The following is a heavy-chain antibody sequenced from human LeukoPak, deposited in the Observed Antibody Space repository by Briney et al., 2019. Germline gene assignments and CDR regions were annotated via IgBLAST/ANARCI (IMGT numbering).Heavy chain of an antibody. CDR2: ICHSGST. D-gene: IGHD2-15*01. J-gene: IGHJ4*02. CDR3: AREGSGTFDY. V-gene: IGHV4-30-2*01. Sequence: SQTLSLTCTVSGGSISSGGYYWSWIRQPPGKGLEWIGYICHSGSTYYNPSLKSRVTISVDRSKNQFSLKVSSVTAADTAVYYCAREGSGTFDYWGQGTLVTVSS. CDR1: GGSISSGGYY.